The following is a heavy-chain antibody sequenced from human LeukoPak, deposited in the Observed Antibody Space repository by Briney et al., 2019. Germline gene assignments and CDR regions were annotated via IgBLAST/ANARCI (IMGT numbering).Heavy chain of an antibody. CDR1: GGSFSGYY. CDR3: ARYHSGYETYNWFDP. CDR2: TNHSGST. D-gene: IGHD5-12*01. J-gene: IGHJ5*02. V-gene: IGHV4-34*01. Sequence: SETLSLTCAVYGGSFSGYYWSWIRQPPGKGLEWIGETNHSGSTNYNPSLKSRVTISVDTSKNQFSLKLSSVTAADTAVYYCARYHSGYETYNWFDPWGQGTLVTVSS.